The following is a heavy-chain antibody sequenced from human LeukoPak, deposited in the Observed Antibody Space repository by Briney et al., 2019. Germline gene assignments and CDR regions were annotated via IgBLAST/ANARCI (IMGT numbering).Heavy chain of an antibody. V-gene: IGHV4-39*01. D-gene: IGHD3-3*01. CDR3: ARHGDNYDFWSGSDY. CDR1: GGSISSSSYY. J-gene: IGHJ4*02. Sequence: PSETLSLTCTVSGGSISSSSYYWGWIRQPPGKGLEWIGSLYYSGSTYYNPSLKTRVTISVDTSKNQFSLKLSSVTAADTAVYYCARHGDNYDFWSGSDYWGQGTLVTVSS. CDR2: LYYSGST.